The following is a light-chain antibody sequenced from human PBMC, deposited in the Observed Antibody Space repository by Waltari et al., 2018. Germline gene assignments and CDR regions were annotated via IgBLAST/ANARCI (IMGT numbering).Light chain of an antibody. V-gene: IGLV2-14*03. CDR2: DVG. Sequence: QSALTQPALVSGSPGPSITISCTGISRDVGGYTYSLWYQQHPGKAPKLMIYDVGYRPSGVSSRFSGSKSGNTASLTISGLQAEDEADYYCTSYASSSTLVFGGGTKLTVL. CDR3: TSYASSSTLV. CDR1: SRDVGGYTY. J-gene: IGLJ2*01.